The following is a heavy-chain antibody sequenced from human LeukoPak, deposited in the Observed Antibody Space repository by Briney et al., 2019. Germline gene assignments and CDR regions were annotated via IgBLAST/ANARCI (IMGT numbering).Heavy chain of an antibody. J-gene: IGHJ4*02. D-gene: IGHD6-13*01. CDR1: GFTFSDYY. CDR2: ISSSSSYT. CDR3: AREIEAMAAAGTSDY. Sequence: AGGSLRLSCAASGFTFSDYYMSWIRQAPGKGLEWVSYISSSSSYTNYADSVKGRFTISRDNAKNSLYLQMNSLRAEDTAVYYCAREIEAMAAAGTSDYWGQGTLVTVSS. V-gene: IGHV3-11*06.